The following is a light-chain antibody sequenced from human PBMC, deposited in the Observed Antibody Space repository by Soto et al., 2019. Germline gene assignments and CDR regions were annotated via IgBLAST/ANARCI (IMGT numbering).Light chain of an antibody. Sequence: EIVMTQSPATLSVSPGDRATLSCRASQSVDNDLAWYQQKPGQPPRLLIYDASTRATGIPARFSGSQSGTEFTLTISSLLYEDFAVYVCQQYHNWPLTFGGGTKVETK. CDR2: DAS. CDR1: QSVDND. J-gene: IGKJ4*01. CDR3: QQYHNWPLT. V-gene: IGKV3D-15*01.